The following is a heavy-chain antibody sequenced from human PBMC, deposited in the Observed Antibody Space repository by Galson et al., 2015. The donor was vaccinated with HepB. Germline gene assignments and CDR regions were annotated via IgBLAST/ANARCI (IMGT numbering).Heavy chain of an antibody. CDR1: GGTFSSYA. V-gene: IGHV1-69*13. D-gene: IGHD3-16*01. Sequence: SVKVSCKASGGTFSSYAISWVRQAPGQGLEWMGGIIPIFGTANYAQKFQGRVTITADESTSTAYMELSSLRSEDTAVYYCARDLVLAPGRFDPWGQGTLVTISS. J-gene: IGHJ5*02. CDR2: IIPIFGTA. CDR3: ARDLVLAPGRFDP.